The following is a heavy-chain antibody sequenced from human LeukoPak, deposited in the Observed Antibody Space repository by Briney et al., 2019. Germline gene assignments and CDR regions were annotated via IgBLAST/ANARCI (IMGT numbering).Heavy chain of an antibody. CDR3: ARVRWPQIHGYLDY. D-gene: IGHD5-24*01. Sequence: SVKVSCKAAGGTFISYAISWVRQAPAQGIEWMGRIIPILGIANYAQKFQGRGTITADKSTSTAYLELSRLRSEDTAVYYCARVRWPQIHGYLDYWGQGTLVTVSS. CDR2: IIPILGIA. J-gene: IGHJ4*02. V-gene: IGHV1-69*04. CDR1: GGTFISYA.